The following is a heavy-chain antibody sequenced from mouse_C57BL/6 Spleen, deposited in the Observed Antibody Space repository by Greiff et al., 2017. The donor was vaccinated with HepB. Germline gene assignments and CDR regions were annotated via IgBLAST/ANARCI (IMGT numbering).Heavy chain of an antibody. V-gene: IGHV1-64*01. CDR3: ARTLFYYDYDAWFAY. D-gene: IGHD2-4*01. CDR1: GYTFTSYW. J-gene: IGHJ3*01. Sequence: QVQLQQPGAELVKPGASVKLPCKASGYTFTSYWMHWVKQRPGQGLEWIGMIHPNSGSTNYNEKFKSKATLTVDKSSSTAYMQLSSLTSEDSAVYYCARTLFYYDYDAWFAYWGQGTLVTVSA. CDR2: IHPNSGST.